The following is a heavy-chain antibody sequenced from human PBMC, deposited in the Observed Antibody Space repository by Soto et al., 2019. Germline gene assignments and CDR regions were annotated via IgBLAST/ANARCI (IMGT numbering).Heavy chain of an antibody. V-gene: IGHV3-48*02. CDR2: ISSSSSTI. CDR3: ARDLRYCSGGSCYYYGMDV. CDR1: GFTFSSYS. D-gene: IGHD2-15*01. Sequence: GGSLRLSCAASGFTFSSYSMNWVRQAPGKGLDWVSYISSSSSTIYYADSVKGRFTISRDNAKNSLYLQMNSLRDEDTAVYYCARDLRYCSGGSCYYYGMDVWGQGTTVTVSS. J-gene: IGHJ6*02.